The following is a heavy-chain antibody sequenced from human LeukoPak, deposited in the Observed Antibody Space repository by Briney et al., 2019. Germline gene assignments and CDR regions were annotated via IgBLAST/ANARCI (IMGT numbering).Heavy chain of an antibody. CDR2: IISSSSYI. CDR3: ARDVVVVVPAAYRYSSSSYYYYMDV. J-gene: IGHJ6*03. V-gene: IGHV3-21*01. CDR1: GFTFSSYS. D-gene: IGHD2-2*01. Sequence: GGSLRLSSAASGFTFSSYSMNWVRQAPGKGLEWVSSIISSSSYIYYADLVKGRLTISRDNAKNSLYLLMNSLRAEDTAVYYCARDVVVVVPAAYRYSSSSYYYYMDVWGKGTMVTVSS.